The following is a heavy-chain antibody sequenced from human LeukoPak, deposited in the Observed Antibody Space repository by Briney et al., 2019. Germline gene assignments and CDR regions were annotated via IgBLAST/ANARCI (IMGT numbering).Heavy chain of an antibody. V-gene: IGHV1-2*02. CDR3: AREIDYDSIGYSDY. Sequence: ASVKVSCKASGYTFTGYYMHWVRQAPGQGLEGMGLINPNSGGTNYAQKFQGRVTMTRDTSISTAYMELSRLRSDDTAVYYCAREIDYDSIGYSDYWGQGTLVTVSS. CDR2: INPNSGGT. D-gene: IGHD3-22*01. J-gene: IGHJ4*02. CDR1: GYTFTGYY.